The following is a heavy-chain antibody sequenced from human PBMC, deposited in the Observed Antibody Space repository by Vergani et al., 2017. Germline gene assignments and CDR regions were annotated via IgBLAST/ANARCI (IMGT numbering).Heavy chain of an antibody. D-gene: IGHD2-15*01. J-gene: IGHJ3*02. CDR1: GFTFSSYG. CDR2: IRYDGSNK. V-gene: IGHV3-30*02. CDR3: AKDGSGGSRHGAFDI. Sequence: QVQLVESGGGVVQPGGSLRLSCAASGFTFSSYGMHWVRQAPGKGLEWVAFIRYDGSNKYYADSVKGRFTISRDNSKNTLYLQMNSLRAEDTAVYYCAKDGSGGSRHGAFDIWGQGTMVTVSS.